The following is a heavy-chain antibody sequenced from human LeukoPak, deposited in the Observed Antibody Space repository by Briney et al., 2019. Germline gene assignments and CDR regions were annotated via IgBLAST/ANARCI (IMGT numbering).Heavy chain of an antibody. J-gene: IGHJ4*02. V-gene: IGHV3-23*01. Sequence: GGSLGLSCAASGFTFNYRDMSWVRQAPGKGLEWVSAISGSGDSTYYADSVKGRFTISRDNSKNTLYLQMSSLRAEDTAVYYCAKRGTYFGGFDYWGQGTLVTVSS. CDR2: ISGSGDST. CDR3: AKRGTYFGGFDY. CDR1: GFTFNYRD. D-gene: IGHD3-10*01.